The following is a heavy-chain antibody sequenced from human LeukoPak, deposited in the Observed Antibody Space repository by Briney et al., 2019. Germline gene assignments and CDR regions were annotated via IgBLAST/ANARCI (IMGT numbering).Heavy chain of an antibody. D-gene: IGHD6-19*01. CDR3: ARVLRSGAVAGIFDY. CDR2: IKKDGSEK. V-gene: IGHV3-7*01. Sequence: GGSLRLSCAASGFTFSSYWMSWVRQAPGKGLEWVANIKKDGSEKYYVDSVKGRFTMSRDNAKTSLYLQMNSLRAEDTAVYYCARVLRSGAVAGIFDYWGQGTLVTVSS. CDR1: GFTFSSYW. J-gene: IGHJ4*02.